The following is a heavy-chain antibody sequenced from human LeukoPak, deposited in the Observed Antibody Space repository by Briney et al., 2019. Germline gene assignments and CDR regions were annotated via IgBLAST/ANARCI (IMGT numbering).Heavy chain of an antibody. CDR2: INHSGST. J-gene: IGHJ6*02. CDR3: ARGADIVVVVAASSTGMDV. D-gene: IGHD2-15*01. CDR1: GGSFSGYY. Sequence: PSETLSLTCAVYGGSFSGYYWGWIRQPPGKGLEWIGEINHSGSTNYNPSLKSRVTISVDTSKNQFSLKLSSVTAADTAVYYCARGADIVVVVAASSTGMDVWGQGTTVTVSS. V-gene: IGHV4-34*01.